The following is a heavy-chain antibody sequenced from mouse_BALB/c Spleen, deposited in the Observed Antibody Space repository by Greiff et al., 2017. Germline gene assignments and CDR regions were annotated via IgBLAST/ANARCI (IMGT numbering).Heavy chain of an antibody. Sequence: DVQLVESGGGLVQPGGSLKLSCAASGFTFSSYTMSWVRQTPEKRLEWVAYISNGGGSTYYPDTVKGRFTISRGNAKNTLYLQMSSLKSEDTAMYYCARHYYGSSFADWGQGTLVTVSA. V-gene: IGHV5-12-2*01. J-gene: IGHJ3*01. CDR1: GFTFSSYT. D-gene: IGHD1-1*01. CDR3: ARHYYGSSFAD. CDR2: ISNGGGST.